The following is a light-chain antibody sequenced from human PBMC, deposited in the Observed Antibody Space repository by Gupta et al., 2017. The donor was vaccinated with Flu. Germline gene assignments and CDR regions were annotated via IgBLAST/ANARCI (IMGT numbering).Light chain of an antibody. Sequence: QSALTQPAAVSGSPGQSITISCSGSSSDVGGYNLASWYQHHPARAPKLMIYEVRKRPSGVSSRFSGSKSGNTASLTISGLQAEDEADYYCCSYIGGSSWVFGGGTKLTVL. J-gene: IGLJ3*02. V-gene: IGLV2-23*02. CDR2: EVR. CDR1: SSDVGGYNL. CDR3: CSYIGGSSWV.